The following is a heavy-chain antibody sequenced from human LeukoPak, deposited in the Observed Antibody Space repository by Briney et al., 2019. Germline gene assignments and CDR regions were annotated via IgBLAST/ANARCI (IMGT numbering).Heavy chain of an antibody. J-gene: IGHJ4*02. CDR3: ARAFYDSSGYYYVYFDY. CDR2: IKHDGSEK. D-gene: IGHD3-22*01. V-gene: IGHV3-7*01. Sequence: GGSLRLSCAASGFTFNTYWMSWVRQAPGKGLEWVANIKHDGSEKYYVDSVKGRFTISRDNAKNSLYLQMNSLRAEDTAVYYCARAFYDSSGYYYVYFDYWGQGTLVTVSS. CDR1: GFTFNTYW.